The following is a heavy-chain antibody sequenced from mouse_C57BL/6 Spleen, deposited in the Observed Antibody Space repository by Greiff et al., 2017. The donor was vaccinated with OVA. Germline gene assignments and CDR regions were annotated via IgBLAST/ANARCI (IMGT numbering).Heavy chain of an antibody. Sequence: QVQLKQPGAELVRPGSSVKLSCKASGYTFTSYWMDWVKQRPGQGLEWIGNIYPSDSETHYNQKFKDKATLTVDKSSSTAYMQLSSLTSEDSAVYYCAREGSNYVNAMDYWGQGTSVTVSS. CDR3: AREGSNYVNAMDY. J-gene: IGHJ4*01. CDR2: IYPSDSET. CDR1: GYTFTSYW. D-gene: IGHD2-5*01. V-gene: IGHV1-61*01.